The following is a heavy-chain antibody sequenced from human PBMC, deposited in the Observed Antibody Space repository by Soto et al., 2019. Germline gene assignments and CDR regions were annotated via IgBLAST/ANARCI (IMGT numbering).Heavy chain of an antibody. D-gene: IGHD6-19*01. J-gene: IGHJ6*02. CDR1: GFTFSSYG. V-gene: IGHV3-30*18. Sequence: GGSLRLSCAASGFTFSSYGMHWVRQAPGKGLEWVAVISYDGSNKYYADSVKGRFTISRDNSKNTLYLQMNSLRAEDTAVYYCAKDSGDYGMDVWGQGTTVTVSS. CDR3: AKDSGDYGMDV. CDR2: ISYDGSNK.